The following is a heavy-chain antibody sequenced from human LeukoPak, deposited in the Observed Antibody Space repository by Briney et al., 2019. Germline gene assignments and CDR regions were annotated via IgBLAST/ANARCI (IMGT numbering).Heavy chain of an antibody. CDR1: GYTFTGYY. D-gene: IGHD6-13*01. V-gene: IGHV1-2*02. CDR2: INPNSGGT. CDR3: ARVRQQLVRNDAFDI. Sequence: ASVKVSCKASGYTFTGYYMHWVRQAPGQGLEWMGWINPNSGGTNYAQKFQGRVTMTRDTSISTAYMELSRLRSDDTAVYYCARVRQQLVRNDAFDIWGQGTMVTVSS. J-gene: IGHJ3*02.